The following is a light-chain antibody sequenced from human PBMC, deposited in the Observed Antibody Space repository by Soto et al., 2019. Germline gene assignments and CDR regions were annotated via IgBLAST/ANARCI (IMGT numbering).Light chain of an antibody. V-gene: IGLV2-14*01. Sequence: QSALTQPASVSGTPGHSITISCTGTSSDVGRYNYVSWYQHHPGKAPKLMIYEVSNRPSGISDRFSASKSGNTASLTISGLQPEDEANYYCSSYTSSITYVFGTGTKVTVL. CDR1: SSDVGRYNY. J-gene: IGLJ1*01. CDR3: SSYTSSITYV. CDR2: EVS.